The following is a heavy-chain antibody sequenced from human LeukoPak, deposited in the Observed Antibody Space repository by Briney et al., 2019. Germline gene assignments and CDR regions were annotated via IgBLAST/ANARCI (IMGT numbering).Heavy chain of an antibody. CDR3: ARGLGQQLVEEGWFDP. V-gene: IGHV4-59*01. CDR1: GGSISSYY. J-gene: IGHJ5*02. Sequence: PSETLSLTCTVSGGSISSYYWSWIRQPPGKGLEWIGYIYYSGSTNYNPSLKSRVTISVDTSKNQFSLKLSSVTAADTAVYYCARGLGQQLVEEGWFDPWGQGTLITVSS. D-gene: IGHD6-13*01. CDR2: IYYSGST.